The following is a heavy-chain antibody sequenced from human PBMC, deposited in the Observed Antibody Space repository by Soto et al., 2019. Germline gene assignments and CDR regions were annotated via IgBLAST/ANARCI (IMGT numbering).Heavy chain of an antibody. D-gene: IGHD1-26*01. CDR2: MNPKTGDT. Sequence: QVQLVQSGSEVKKPGASVKVSCKASGYTFTSYDFHWFLQATGQGLEWLGWMNPKTGDTGYAQKFQCRVTMTRSTAISTPYMALSSLTSADTAVNYCARGEGGGCYFDPWGHEPPVIVSS. CDR3: ARGEGGGCYFDP. J-gene: IGHJ5*02. V-gene: IGHV1-8*01. CDR1: GYTFTSYD.